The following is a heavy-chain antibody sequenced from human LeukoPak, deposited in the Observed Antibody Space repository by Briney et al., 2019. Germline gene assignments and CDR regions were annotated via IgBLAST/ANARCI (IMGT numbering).Heavy chain of an antibody. CDR2: IYTSGST. Sequence: SETLSLTCTVSGGSISYYYWSWIRQPAGKGLEWIGRIYTSGSTNYNPSLKSRVTMSVDTSKNQFSLKLSSVTAADTAVYYCARLQTSGSGSSYYYYYYYMDVGGKGTTATISS. CDR3: ARLQTSGSGSSYYYYYYYMDV. J-gene: IGHJ6*03. CDR1: GGSISYYY. D-gene: IGHD3-10*01. V-gene: IGHV4-4*07.